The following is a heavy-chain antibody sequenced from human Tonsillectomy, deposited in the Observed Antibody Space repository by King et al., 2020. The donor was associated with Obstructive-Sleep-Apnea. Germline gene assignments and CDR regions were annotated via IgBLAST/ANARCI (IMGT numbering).Heavy chain of an antibody. CDR2: IYYSGST. D-gene: IGHD5-18*01. CDR1: GGSLSSSSY. CDR3: ARSDRDIAMGLFDY. J-gene: IGHJ4*02. V-gene: IGHV4-39*07. Sequence: LQLQESGPGLVKPSETLSLTCTVSGGSLSSSSYWGWIRQPPGKGREGIGHIYYSGSTYYNPSLKSLVNISVDTSKNQFSLELNSVTAADTAVYYCARSDRDIAMGLFDYWGQGTLVTVSS.